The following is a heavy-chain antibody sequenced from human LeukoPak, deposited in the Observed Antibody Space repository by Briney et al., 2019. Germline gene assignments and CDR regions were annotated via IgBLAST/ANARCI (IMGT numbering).Heavy chain of an antibody. V-gene: IGHV4-34*01. Sequence: PSETLSLTCAVYGGSFSGYYWSWIRQPPGKGLEWIGSIYYSGSTYYNPSLKSRVTISVDTSKNQFSLKLSSVTAADTAVYYCARLYCSGGSCYGNRRNNWFDPWGQGTLVTVSS. J-gene: IGHJ5*02. CDR2: IYYSGST. CDR3: ARLYCSGGSCYGNRRNNWFDP. CDR1: GGSFSGYY. D-gene: IGHD2-15*01.